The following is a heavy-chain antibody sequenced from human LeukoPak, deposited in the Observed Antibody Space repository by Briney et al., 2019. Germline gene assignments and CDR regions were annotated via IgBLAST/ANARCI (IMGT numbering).Heavy chain of an antibody. D-gene: IGHD4/OR15-4a*01. Sequence: GGSLRLSCAASGFTFSDYAMAWVRQAPGKGLERVSSISGSGGATTYADSVRGRFTISRDNHVNTLYLQMDILRAEDTAVYYCARDRVPTPYNWFDPWGQGTLVTVSS. CDR2: ISGSGGAT. CDR1: GFTFSDYA. J-gene: IGHJ5*02. V-gene: IGHV3-23*01. CDR3: ARDRVPTPYNWFDP.